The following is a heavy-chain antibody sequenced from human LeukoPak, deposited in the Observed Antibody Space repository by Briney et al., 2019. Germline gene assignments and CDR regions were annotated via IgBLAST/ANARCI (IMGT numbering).Heavy chain of an antibody. J-gene: IGHJ4*02. D-gene: IGHD2-21*01. CDR2: ISSSSSII. V-gene: IGHV3-48*01. CDR1: GFTFSNYD. CDR3: ARSIDIDY. Sequence: PGGSLRLSCAASGFTFSNYDMNWVRQAPGKGLEWVSYISSSSSIIYYADSVKGRFTISRDTAKNSLYLQMNSLRAEDTAVYYCARSIDIDYWGQGTLVTVSS.